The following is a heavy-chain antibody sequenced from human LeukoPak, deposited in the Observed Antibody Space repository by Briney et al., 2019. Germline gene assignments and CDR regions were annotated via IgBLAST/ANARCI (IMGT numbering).Heavy chain of an antibody. Sequence: PSETLSLTCTVSGGSISSYYWSWIRQPPGKGLEWIGYIYYSGSTNYNPSLKSRVTISVDTSKNQFSLKLSSVTAADTAVYYCARDHGSGWLQYFDYWGQGTLVTVSS. CDR3: ARDHGSGWLQYFDY. J-gene: IGHJ4*02. D-gene: IGHD6-19*01. V-gene: IGHV4-59*01. CDR2: IYYSGST. CDR1: GGSISSYY.